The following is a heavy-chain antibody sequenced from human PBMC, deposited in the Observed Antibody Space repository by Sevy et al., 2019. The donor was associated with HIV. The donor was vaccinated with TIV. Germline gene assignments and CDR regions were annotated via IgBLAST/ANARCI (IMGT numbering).Heavy chain of an antibody. V-gene: IGHV3-15*01. CDR1: GFTFSNTW. J-gene: IGHJ4*02. D-gene: IGHD3-22*01. CDR3: TTQWF. CDR2: IKSKTDGGTT. Sequence: GGSLRLSCAGSGFTFSNTWMSWVRQAPGKGLEWIGRIKSKTDGGTTDYAATVKGRFSISRDESKNTLYLQMNSLKTEGAAVYYCTTQWFWGQGTLVTVSS.